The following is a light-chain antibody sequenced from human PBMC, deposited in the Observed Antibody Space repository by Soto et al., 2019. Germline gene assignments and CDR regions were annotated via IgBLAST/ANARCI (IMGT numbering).Light chain of an antibody. CDR2: DAS. Sequence: AIQLTQSPSSLSASVGDRVTITCRASQGISSALAWYQQKPGKAPKLLIYDASSLESGVPSRFSGSGSGTDFTLTISRLQPEDFATYYCQQFNSFLTFGPGTKVDIK. CDR1: QGISSA. CDR3: QQFNSFLT. J-gene: IGKJ3*01. V-gene: IGKV1-13*02.